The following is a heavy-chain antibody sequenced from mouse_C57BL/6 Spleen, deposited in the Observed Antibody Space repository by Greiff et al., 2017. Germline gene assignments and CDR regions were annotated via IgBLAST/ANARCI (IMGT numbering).Heavy chain of an antibody. V-gene: IGHV1-80*01. D-gene: IGHD2-3*01. CDR3: ARNIDGSLYDMDD. CDR1: GYAFSSYW. CDR2: IYPGDGDT. J-gene: IGHJ4*01. Sequence: VQLQQPGAELVKPGASVKISCKASGYAFSSYWMNWVKQRPGQGLEWIGQIYPGDGDTNYNEKFKGKATLTVDKSSSTAYMHLSSLTSEDAAVYVCARNIDGSLYDMDDWGTGTSVTVSS.